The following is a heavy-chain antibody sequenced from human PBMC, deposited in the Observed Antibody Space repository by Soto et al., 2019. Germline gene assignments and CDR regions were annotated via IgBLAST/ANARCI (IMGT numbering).Heavy chain of an antibody. CDR2: INAGNGNT. J-gene: IGHJ4*02. V-gene: IGHV1-3*01. CDR3: ARDLDGSGSYYEMDY. D-gene: IGHD3-10*01. CDR1: GYTFTSYA. Sequence: GASVKVSCKASGYTFTSYAMHWVRQAPGQRLEWMGWINAGNGNTKYSQKFQGRVTITRDTSASTAYMELSSLRSEDTAVYYCARDLDGSGSYYEMDYWGQGTLVTVSS.